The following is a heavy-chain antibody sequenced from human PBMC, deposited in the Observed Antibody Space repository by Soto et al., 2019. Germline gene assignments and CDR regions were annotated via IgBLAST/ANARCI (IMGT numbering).Heavy chain of an antibody. J-gene: IGHJ6*02. CDR3: ASWAAAGTTNYYYYYYGMDV. Sequence: ASVKVSCKASGYTFTSYAMHWVRQAPGQRLEWMGWINAGNGNTKYSQKFQGRVTITRDTSASTAYMELSSLRSEDTAVYYCASWAAAGTTNYYYYYYGMDVWGQGTTVTVSS. CDR1: GYTFTSYA. V-gene: IGHV1-3*01. D-gene: IGHD6-13*01. CDR2: INAGNGNT.